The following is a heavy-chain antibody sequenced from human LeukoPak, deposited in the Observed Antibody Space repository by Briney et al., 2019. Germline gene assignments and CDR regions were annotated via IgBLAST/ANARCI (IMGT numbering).Heavy chain of an antibody. CDR1: GGTFSSYA. V-gene: IGHV1-69*01. CDR2: IIPIFGTA. J-gene: IGHJ3*02. D-gene: IGHD6-19*01. Sequence: SVKVSCKASGGTFSSYAISWVRQAPGQGLEWMGGIIPIFGTANYAQKFQGRVTITADESTSTAYMELSSLRSEDTAIHYCARRKLYSSGWHNAFDIWGQGTMVTVSS. CDR3: ARRKLYSSGWHNAFDI.